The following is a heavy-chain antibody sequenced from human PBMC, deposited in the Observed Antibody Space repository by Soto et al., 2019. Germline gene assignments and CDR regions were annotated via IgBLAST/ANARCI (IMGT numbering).Heavy chain of an antibody. V-gene: IGHV1-18*01. CDR3: ARGPTDYYDNSANYFLDY. D-gene: IGHD3-22*01. CDR2: ISTYNGNT. Sequence: VQLVQSGAEVKKPGASVKVSCKASGYTFITYGVIWVRQAPGQGLDWLGWISTYNGNTRYAERLQGRVTMTTDTTTNTAYMELRNLRSDDTAVYYCARGPTDYYDNSANYFLDYWGQGTLVTVSS. J-gene: IGHJ4*02. CDR1: GYTFITYG.